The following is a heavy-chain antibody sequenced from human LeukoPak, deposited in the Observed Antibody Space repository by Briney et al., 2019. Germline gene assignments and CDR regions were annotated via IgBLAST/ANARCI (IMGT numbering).Heavy chain of an antibody. CDR3: ARDWAWFGESGFDY. V-gene: IGHV1-18*01. J-gene: IGHJ4*02. Sequence: ASVKVSCKASGYTFTSYGISWVRQAPGQGLEWMGWISAYNGNTNYAQKLQGRVTLTTDTSTSTVYMELKSLRSDDTAVYYCARDWAWFGESGFDYWGQGTLVTVSS. CDR2: ISAYNGNT. D-gene: IGHD3-10*01. CDR1: GYTFTSYG.